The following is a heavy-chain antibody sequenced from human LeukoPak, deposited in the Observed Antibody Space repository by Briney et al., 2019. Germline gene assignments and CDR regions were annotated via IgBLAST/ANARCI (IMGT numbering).Heavy chain of an antibody. CDR3: RGRGIVVVPAAINDY. J-gene: IGHJ4*02. Sequence: SETLSLTCAVYGGSFSGYYWSWIRQPPGKGLEWIGEINHSGSTNYNPSLKSRVTISVDTSKNQFSLKLSSVTAADTAVYYCRGRGIVVVPAAINDYWGQGTLVTVSS. CDR1: GGSFSGYY. CDR2: INHSGST. V-gene: IGHV4-34*01. D-gene: IGHD2-2*02.